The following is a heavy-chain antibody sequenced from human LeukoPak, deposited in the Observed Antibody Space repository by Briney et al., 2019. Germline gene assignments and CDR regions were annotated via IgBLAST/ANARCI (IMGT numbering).Heavy chain of an antibody. D-gene: IGHD1-1*01. CDR3: AREPGGNDDEDLDY. CDR2: INPNSGGT. V-gene: IGHV1-2*02. J-gene: IGHJ4*02. CDR1: GYTFTGYY. Sequence: ASVKVSCKASGYTFTGYYMHWVRQAPGQGLEWMGWINPNSGGTNYAQKFQGRVTITADESTSTAYMELSSLRSEDTAVYYCAREPGGNDDEDLDYWGQGTLVTVSS.